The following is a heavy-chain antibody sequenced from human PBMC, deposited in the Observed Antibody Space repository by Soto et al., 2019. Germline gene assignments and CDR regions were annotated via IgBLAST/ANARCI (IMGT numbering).Heavy chain of an antibody. V-gene: IGHV3-30-3*01. J-gene: IGHJ6*02. CDR2: ISYDGSNK. CDR3: ARAGMVKLPGYYYYYGMDV. Sequence: GGSLRLSCAASGFTFSSYAMHWVRQAPCKGLEWVAVISYDGSNKYYADSVKGRFTISRDNSKNTLYLQMNSLRAEDTAVYYCARAGMVKLPGYYYYYGMDVWGQGTTVTVSS. CDR1: GFTFSSYA. D-gene: IGHD3-3*01.